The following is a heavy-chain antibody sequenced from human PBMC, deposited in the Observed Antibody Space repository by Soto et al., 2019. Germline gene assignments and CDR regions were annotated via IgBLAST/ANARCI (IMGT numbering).Heavy chain of an antibody. J-gene: IGHJ5*02. V-gene: IGHV1-69*01. CDR2: IIPIFGTA. CDR1: GGTFSSYA. D-gene: IGHD2-21*02. Sequence: QVQLVQSGAEVKKPGSSVKVSCKASGGTFSSYAISWVRQAPGQGLEWMGGIIPIFGTANYAQKFQSRVTITADESTSTAYMELSSLRSEDTAVYYCARVVYCGGDCYWGFDPWGQGTLVTVSS. CDR3: ARVVYCGGDCYWGFDP.